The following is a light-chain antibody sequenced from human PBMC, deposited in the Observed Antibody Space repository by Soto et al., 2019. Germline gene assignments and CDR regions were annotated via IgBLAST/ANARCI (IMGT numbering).Light chain of an antibody. J-gene: IGKJ4*01. Sequence: EIVLRQSPATLSLSPGERATLSCRASQSVSSYLAWYQQKPGQAPRLLIYDASNRATGIPARFSGSGSGTDFTLTISSLEPEDFAVYYCQQRINWPLTFGGGTKVEIK. V-gene: IGKV3-11*01. CDR1: QSVSSY. CDR3: QQRINWPLT. CDR2: DAS.